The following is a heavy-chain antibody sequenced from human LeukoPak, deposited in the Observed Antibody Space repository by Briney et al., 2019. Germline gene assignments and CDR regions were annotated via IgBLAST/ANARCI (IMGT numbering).Heavy chain of an antibody. CDR1: GFTFSSYG. V-gene: IGHV3-30*02. J-gene: IGHJ3*02. CDR2: IRYDGSNK. CDR3: AKYYYDSSGYYYPGAFDI. Sequence: PGGSLRLSCAASGFTFSSYGMHWVRQAPGKGLEWVAFIRYDGSNKYYADSVKGRFTISRDNSKNTLYLQMNNLRAEDTAVYYCAKYYYDSSGYYYPGAFDIWGQGTMVTVSS. D-gene: IGHD3-22*01.